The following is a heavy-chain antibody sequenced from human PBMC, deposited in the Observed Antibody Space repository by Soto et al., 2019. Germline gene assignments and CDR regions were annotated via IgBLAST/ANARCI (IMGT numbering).Heavy chain of an antibody. CDR1: GYTFTTYD. J-gene: IGHJ5*02. Sequence: ASVKVSCKXSGYTFTTYDINWVRQAPGQGLEWMGWMNPNRTNTGYAEKFQGRVTMTRDTSISTAYMELSSLRYDDTAVYYCVRGGFLSHDHVIIAPATLGFDPWGQGTLVTVS. CDR2: MNPNRTNT. D-gene: IGHD2-2*01. V-gene: IGHV1-8*01. CDR3: VRGGFLSHDHVIIAPATLGFDP.